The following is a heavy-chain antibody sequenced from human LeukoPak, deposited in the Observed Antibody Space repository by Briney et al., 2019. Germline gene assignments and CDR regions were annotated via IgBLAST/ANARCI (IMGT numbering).Heavy chain of an antibody. D-gene: IGHD6-13*01. J-gene: IGHJ4*02. CDR2: IRPKADSYAT. CDR1: GFTFSGSA. V-gene: IGHV3-73*01. Sequence: RAGGSLRLSCAASGFTFSGSAIHWVRQASGKGLEWVGRIRPKADSYATAYAASVKGSFSISRDDSKNTAYLQMNSLKTDDTAVYYCARGWYSSSWYVDQFDYWGQGTLVTVSS. CDR3: ARGWYSSSWYVDQFDY.